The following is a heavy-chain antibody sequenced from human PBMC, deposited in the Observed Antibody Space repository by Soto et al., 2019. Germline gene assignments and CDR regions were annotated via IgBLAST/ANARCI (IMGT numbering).Heavy chain of an antibody. CDR1: GASISSRDYY. CDR2: IDYNGVT. J-gene: IGHJ4*02. Sequence: SETLSLTCSVSGASISSRDYYWGWIRQTPGKGLEWIGNIDYNGVTYYNPSLKSRVTVSKDTSKNQFSLKVASVTAADTAIYYCGRVMIGTSRHTDSDYWGRGTQVTVSS. D-gene: IGHD2-2*01. CDR3: GRVMIGTSRHTDSDY. V-gene: IGHV4-39*01.